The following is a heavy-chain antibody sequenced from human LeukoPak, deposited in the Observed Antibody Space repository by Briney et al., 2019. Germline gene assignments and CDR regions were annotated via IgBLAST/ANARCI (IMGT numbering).Heavy chain of an antibody. D-gene: IGHD5-12*01. J-gene: IGHJ4*02. CDR1: GGSFSGYY. Sequence: SETLSLTCTVSGGSFSGYYWSWIRQPPGKGLEWIGEINHSGSTNYNPSLKSRVTISVDTSKNQFSLKLSSVTAADTAVYYCARSGSGYLRYYFDYWGQGTLVTVSS. CDR2: INHSGST. CDR3: ARSGSGYLRYYFDY. V-gene: IGHV4-34*01.